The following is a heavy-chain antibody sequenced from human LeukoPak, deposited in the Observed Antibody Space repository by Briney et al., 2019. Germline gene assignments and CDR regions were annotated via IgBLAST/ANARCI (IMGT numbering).Heavy chain of an antibody. J-gene: IGHJ6*03. CDR2: ISAYNGNT. Sequence: ASVKVSCKASGYTFTSYGISWVRQAPGQGLEWMGWISAYNGNTNYAQKLQGRVTMTTDTSTSTAYMELSRLRSDDTAVYYCARGSYCSGGSCYQNYYYYYMDVWGKGTTVTVSS. V-gene: IGHV1-18*01. CDR1: GYTFTSYG. CDR3: ARGSYCSGGSCYQNYYYYYMDV. D-gene: IGHD2-15*01.